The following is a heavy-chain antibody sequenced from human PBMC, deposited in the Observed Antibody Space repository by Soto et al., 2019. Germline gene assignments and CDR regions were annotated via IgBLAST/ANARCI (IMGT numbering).Heavy chain of an antibody. D-gene: IGHD2-2*01. CDR1: GFTFSDYY. J-gene: IGHJ4*02. V-gene: IGHV3-11*01. CDR3: ARERYIVVVPAARGDFDY. CDR2: ISSSGSTI. Sequence: GGSLRLSCAASGFTFSDYYMSWIRQAPGKGLEWVSYISSSGSTIYYADSVKGRFTISRDNAKNSLYLQMNSLRAEDTAVYYCARERYIVVVPAARGDFDYWGQGTLVTVSS.